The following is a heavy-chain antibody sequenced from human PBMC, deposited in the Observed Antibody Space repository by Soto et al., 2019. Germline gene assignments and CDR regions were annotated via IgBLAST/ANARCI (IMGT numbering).Heavy chain of an antibody. V-gene: IGHV3-64*01. J-gene: IGHJ4*02. CDR1: GFTVSSKY. Sequence: PGGSLRLSCAASGFTVSSKYMTWVRQAPGKGLEYVSAISSNGGSTYYANSVKGRFTISRDNSKNTLYLQMGSLRAEDTAVYYCTTDRNPILRGVIRPQYFDYWGQGTLVTVSS. D-gene: IGHD3-10*01. CDR3: TTDRNPILRGVIRPQYFDY. CDR2: ISSNGGST.